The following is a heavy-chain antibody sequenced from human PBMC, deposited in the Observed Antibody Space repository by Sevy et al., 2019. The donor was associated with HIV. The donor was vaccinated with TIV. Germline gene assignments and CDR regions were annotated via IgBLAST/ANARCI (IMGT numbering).Heavy chain of an antibody. CDR3: ARMGGYSYGYHDGFDI. J-gene: IGHJ3*02. CDR2: ISSNGGST. Sequence: EGSLRLSCAASGFTFSSYVMHWVRQAPGKGLEYVSAISSNGGSTYYANSVKGRFSISRDNSKNTLYLQMGSLRAEDMAVYYCARMGGYSYGYHDGFDIWGQGTMVTVSS. D-gene: IGHD5-18*01. V-gene: IGHV3-64*01. CDR1: GFTFSSYV.